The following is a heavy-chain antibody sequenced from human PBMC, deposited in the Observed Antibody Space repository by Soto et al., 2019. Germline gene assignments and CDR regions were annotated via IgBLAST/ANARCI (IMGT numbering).Heavy chain of an antibody. D-gene: IGHD1-26*01. CDR1: GYTFTSYG. V-gene: IGHV1-18*04. CDR3: ARDLSGLLIPHHPFDY. Sequence: ASVKVSCKASGYTFTSYGISWVRQAPGQGLEWMGWISAYNGNTNYAQKLQGRVTMTTDTSTSTAYMELRSLRSDDTAVYYCARDLSGLLIPHHPFDYWGQGTLVTVSS. CDR2: ISAYNGNT. J-gene: IGHJ4*02.